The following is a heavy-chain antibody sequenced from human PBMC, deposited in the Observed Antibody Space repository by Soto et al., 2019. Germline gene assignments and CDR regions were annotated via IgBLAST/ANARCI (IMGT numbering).Heavy chain of an antibody. V-gene: IGHV4-61*01. CDR3: ARVGTSCHSGGCYYYYGLGV. J-gene: IGHJ6*02. CDR1: GDSVGNGPYY. D-gene: IGHD1-26*01. Sequence: QVRLQESGPGLVKPSETLSLSCLVSGDSVGNGPYYWSWIRQPPGKGLEWIGYIYYSGSTNFNPPRESRVNISIDTSKNQFSLKLRSVTAADAAVYFCARVGTSCHSGGCYYYYGLGVWGQGTTVAISS. CDR2: IYYSGST.